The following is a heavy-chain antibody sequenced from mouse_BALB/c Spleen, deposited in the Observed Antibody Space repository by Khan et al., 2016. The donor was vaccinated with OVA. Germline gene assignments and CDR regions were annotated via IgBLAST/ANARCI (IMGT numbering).Heavy chain of an antibody. V-gene: IGHV3-2*02. D-gene: IGHD6-1*01. J-gene: IGHJ2*01. CDR2: ISYSGST. CDR1: GYSITSCYV. CDR3: ATTDRINY. Sequence: EVKLLESGPGLVKPSQSLSLTCTITGYSITSCYVWNWIRQFPGNKLEWMGYISYSGSTNYNTSLKSRISITRDTSKNKFFLQLNSVTTEDTATYYCATTDRINYWGQGTTLTVSS.